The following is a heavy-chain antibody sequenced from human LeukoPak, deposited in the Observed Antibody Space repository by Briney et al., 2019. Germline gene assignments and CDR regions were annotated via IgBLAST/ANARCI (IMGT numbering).Heavy chain of an antibody. CDR3: ARAHLLYYFDY. CDR1: GFTFSSYS. J-gene: IGHJ4*02. CDR2: ISSSSSYI. V-gene: IGHV3-21*01. Sequence: GGPLRLSCAASGFTFSSYSMNWVRQAPGKGLEWVSSISSSSSYIYYADSVKGRFTISRDNAKNSLYLQMNSLRAEDTAVYYCARAHLLYYFDYWGQGTLVTVSS.